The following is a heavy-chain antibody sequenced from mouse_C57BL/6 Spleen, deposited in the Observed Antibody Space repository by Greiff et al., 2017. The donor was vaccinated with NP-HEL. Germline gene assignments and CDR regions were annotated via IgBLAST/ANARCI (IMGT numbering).Heavy chain of an antibody. Sequence: QVQLKQSGAELARPGASVKMSCKASGYTFTSYTMHWVKQRPGQGLEWIGYINPSSGYTKYNQKFKDKATLTADKSSSTAYMQLSSLTSEDSAVYYCARRPDGYPLGDYWGQGTSVTVSS. CDR3: ARRPDGYPLGDY. CDR1: GYTFTSYT. CDR2: INPSSGYT. J-gene: IGHJ4*01. V-gene: IGHV1-4*01. D-gene: IGHD2-3*01.